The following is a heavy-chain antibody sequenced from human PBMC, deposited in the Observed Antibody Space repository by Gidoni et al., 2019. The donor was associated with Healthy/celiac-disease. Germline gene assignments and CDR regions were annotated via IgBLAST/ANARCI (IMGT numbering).Heavy chain of an antibody. V-gene: IGHV3-9*01. D-gene: IGHD3-10*01. CDR2: ISGNSGSV. Sequence: EVQLVESGGGLVQPGRSLRLSCAASGFTFDDYAMHWVRQAPGKGLEWVSGISGNSGSVGYADSVKGRFTISRDNAKNSLYLQMNSLRAEDTALYYCAKGAYGSGSYSTDAFDIWGQGTMVTVSS. CDR3: AKGAYGSGSYSTDAFDI. J-gene: IGHJ3*02. CDR1: GFTFDDYA.